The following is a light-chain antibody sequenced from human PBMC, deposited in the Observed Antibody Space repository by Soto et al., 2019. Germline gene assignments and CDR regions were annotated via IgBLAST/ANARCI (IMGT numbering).Light chain of an antibody. CDR3: QQRGNRPPWT. Sequence: EIVLTQSPATLSLSPGERATLSCRASQSVSSYLAWYQQKPGQAPRLLIYDASNRATGIPDRFIGIGSGTDFTLTISSLEPEDFAVYYCQQRGNRPPWTFGQGTKVDIK. CDR1: QSVSSY. V-gene: IGKV3-11*01. J-gene: IGKJ1*01. CDR2: DAS.